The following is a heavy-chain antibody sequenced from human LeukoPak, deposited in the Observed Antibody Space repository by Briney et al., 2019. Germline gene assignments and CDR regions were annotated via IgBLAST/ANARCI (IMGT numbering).Heavy chain of an antibody. V-gene: IGHV1-2*02. CDR1: GYTFTGYY. Sequence: ASVKVSCKASGYTFTGYYMHWVRQAPGQGLEWMGWINPNSGGTNYAQKFQGRVTMTRDTSISTAYMELSRLRSDDTAVYYCARQRLEGRSGAFDIWGQGTMVTVSS. CDR2: INPNSGGT. D-gene: IGHD1-1*01. CDR3: ARQRLEGRSGAFDI. J-gene: IGHJ3*02.